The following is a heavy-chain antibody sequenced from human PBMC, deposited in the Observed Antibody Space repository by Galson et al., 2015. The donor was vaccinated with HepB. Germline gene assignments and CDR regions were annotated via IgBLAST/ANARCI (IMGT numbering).Heavy chain of an antibody. D-gene: IGHD2-15*01. J-gene: IGHJ5*02. CDR2: IWYDGSNK. V-gene: IGHV3-33*08. CDR1: GFPFSSYG. CDR3: ARDGVVVAATERKYNWFDP. Sequence: LRLSCAASGFPFSSYGMHWVRQAPGKGLEWVAVIWYDGSNKYYADSVKGRFTISRDNSKNTLYLQMNSLRAEDTAVYYCARDGVVVAATERKYNWFDPWGQGTLVTVSS.